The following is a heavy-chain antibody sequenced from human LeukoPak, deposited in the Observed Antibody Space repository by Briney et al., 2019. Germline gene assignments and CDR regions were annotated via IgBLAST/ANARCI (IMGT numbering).Heavy chain of an antibody. D-gene: IGHD2-2*01. CDR1: GFNFYYDW. V-gene: IGHV3-15*01. CDR2: IKSKTDGGTT. CDR3: VRDQYCASSSCPGAFDL. J-gene: IGHJ3*01. Sequence: GGSLRLSCAASGFNFYYDWMSWVRQAPGKGLEWVGRIKSKTDGGTTEYAAPVKGRFTISRDDSRNTLHLQMSSLKTEDTAVYYCVRDQYCASSSCPGAFDLWGQGTVVTVSS.